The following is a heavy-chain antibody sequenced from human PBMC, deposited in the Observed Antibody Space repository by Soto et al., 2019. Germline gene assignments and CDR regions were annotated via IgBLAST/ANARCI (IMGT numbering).Heavy chain of an antibody. V-gene: IGHV3-74*01. Sequence: GSLRLSCAASGFTFTTFSSYWMHWVRQTPGQGLVWVSRINGDGSRATYADSVKGRFTISRDNAQNTLCLQMDSLRAEDTAMYYCATSGVDSRFYFDCWGQGTPVTVSS. J-gene: IGHJ4*02. CDR1: GFTFTTFSSYW. D-gene: IGHD3-10*01. CDR3: ATSGVDSRFYFDC. CDR2: INGDGSRA.